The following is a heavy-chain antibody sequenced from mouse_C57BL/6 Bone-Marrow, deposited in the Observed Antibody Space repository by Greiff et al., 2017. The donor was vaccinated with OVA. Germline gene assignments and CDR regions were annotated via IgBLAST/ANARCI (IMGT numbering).Heavy chain of an antibody. CDR3: ARGEDYDGYFDY. D-gene: IGHD2-4*01. Sequence: QVQLQQPGAELVMPGASVKLSCKASGYTFTSYWMHWVKQRPGQGLEWIGEIDPSDSYTNYNQKFKGKSTLTVDKSSSTAYMQLSSLTSEDSAVYYCARGEDYDGYFDYWGQGTTLTVSS. V-gene: IGHV1-69*01. CDR1: GYTFTSYW. CDR2: IDPSDSYT. J-gene: IGHJ2*01.